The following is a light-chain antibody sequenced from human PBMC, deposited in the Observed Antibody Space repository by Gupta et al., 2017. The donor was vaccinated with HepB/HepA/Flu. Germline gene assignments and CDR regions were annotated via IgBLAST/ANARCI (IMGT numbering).Light chain of an antibody. Sequence: YELTQPPSVSVYPGQTATMTCSGDILPRKYAYWYHQRPGQAPLLVIYEDRKRPSGIPERFSASSSGTVATLTISGAQVEDEGDYYCYSTDNTGHPLFGGGTKLSVL. CDR2: EDR. J-gene: IGLJ2*01. V-gene: IGLV3-10*01. CDR3: YSTDNTGHPL. CDR1: ILPRKY.